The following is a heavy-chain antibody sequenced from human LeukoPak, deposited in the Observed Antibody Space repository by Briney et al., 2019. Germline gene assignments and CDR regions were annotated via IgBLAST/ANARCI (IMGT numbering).Heavy chain of an antibody. V-gene: IGHV4-30-2*01. J-gene: IGHJ3*02. D-gene: IGHD3-3*01. CDR1: GGSISSGGYY. CDR2: IYHSGST. CDR3: ARSDLSYYDFWSGYPRAFDI. Sequence: PSETLSLTSTVSGGSISSGGYYWSWIRQPPGKGLEWIGYIYHSGSTYYNPTLKSRVTISVDRSKNQFSLKLSSVTAADTAVYYCARSDLSYYDFWSGYPRAFDIWGQGTMVTVSS.